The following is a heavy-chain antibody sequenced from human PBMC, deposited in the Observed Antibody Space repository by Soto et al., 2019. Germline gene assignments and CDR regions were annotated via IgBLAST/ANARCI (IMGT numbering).Heavy chain of an antibody. V-gene: IGHV3-23*01. CDR1: GFTVSTYA. CDR3: AKGATSSPYSCCDY. D-gene: IGHD2-15*01. Sequence: XESLSLSCAASGFTVSTYAMSWVRQGPGKGLEWVSVISGSDDRTFYADSVKGRFTISRDNPKNTLYLQMNSLRAEDTAIYYCAKGATSSPYSCCDYWGQGTLVTVPS. CDR2: ISGSDDRT. J-gene: IGHJ4*02.